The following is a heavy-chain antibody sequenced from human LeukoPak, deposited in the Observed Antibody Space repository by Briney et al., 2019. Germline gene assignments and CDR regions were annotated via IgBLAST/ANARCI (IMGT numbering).Heavy chain of an antibody. CDR3: VRHYYDSSGYSTYFDY. CDR1: GYTFTGYY. J-gene: IGHJ4*02. Sequence: GASVKVSCKASGYTFTGYYIHWVRQAPGQGLEWMGWMNPNSGGTNYAQKFQGRVTMTRDTSISTAYMELSRLRSDDTAVYYCVRHYYDSSGYSTYFDYWGQGTLVTVSS. CDR2: MNPNSGGT. D-gene: IGHD3-22*01. V-gene: IGHV1-2*02.